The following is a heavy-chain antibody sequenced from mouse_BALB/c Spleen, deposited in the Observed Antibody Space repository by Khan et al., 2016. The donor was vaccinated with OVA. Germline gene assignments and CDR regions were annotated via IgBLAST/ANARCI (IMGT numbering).Heavy chain of an antibody. J-gene: IGHJ3*01. CDR2: ITYSGST. Sequence: EVQLQESGPGLVKPSQSLSLTCTVTGYSITSDYAWNWIRQFPGNKLEWMSYITYSGSTSYRPSLKSRISITRDTSKNQFFLQLNTVTTEDTAAYYCAMGRSYWGQGTLVTVSA. CDR1: GYSITSDYA. V-gene: IGHV3-2*02. CDR3: AMGRSY. D-gene: IGHD4-1*01.